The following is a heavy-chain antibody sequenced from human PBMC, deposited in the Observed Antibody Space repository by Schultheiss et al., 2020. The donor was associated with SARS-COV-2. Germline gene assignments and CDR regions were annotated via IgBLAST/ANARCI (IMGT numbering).Heavy chain of an antibody. V-gene: IGHV4-31*03. D-gene: IGHD5-12*01. CDR3: ARGSFRGYVYYYYYGMDV. CDR2: IYYSGST. CDR1: GGSISSGGYY. J-gene: IGHJ6*02. Sequence: SQTLSLTCTVSGGSISSGGYYWSWIRQHPGKGLEWIGYIYYSGSTYYNPSLKSRVTISVDTSKNQFSLKLSSVTAADTAVYYCARGSFRGYVYYYYYGMDVWGQGTTVTVSS.